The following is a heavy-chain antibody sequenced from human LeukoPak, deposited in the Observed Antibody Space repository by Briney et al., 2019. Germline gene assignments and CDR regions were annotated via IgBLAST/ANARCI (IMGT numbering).Heavy chain of an antibody. CDR3: ARVGTEIRYFDWQV. CDR1: AFTFSTYS. D-gene: IGHD3-9*01. J-gene: IGHJ4*02. V-gene: IGHV3-21*01. Sequence: GGSLRLSCAASAFTFSTYSMNWVRQAPGKGLEWVSSISSSSSYIYYADSVKGRFTISRDNAKNSLYLQMNSLRAEDTAVYYCARVGTEIRYFDWQVWGQGTLVTVSS. CDR2: ISSSSSYI.